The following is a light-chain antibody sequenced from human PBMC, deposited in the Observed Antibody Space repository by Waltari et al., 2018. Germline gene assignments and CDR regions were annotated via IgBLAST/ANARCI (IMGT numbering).Light chain of an antibody. CDR2: DAS. J-gene: IGKJ3*01. V-gene: IGKV3-11*01. CDR3: QQRANSPIT. CDR1: QSISHY. Sequence: EIVLTQSPATLSLSPGESATRSCKASQSISHYLAWYQQKPGHTPRLLIFDASNRATGIPARFSGRGSGTDFTLTISSLEPEDFAVYYCQQRANSPITFGPGTTVDIK.